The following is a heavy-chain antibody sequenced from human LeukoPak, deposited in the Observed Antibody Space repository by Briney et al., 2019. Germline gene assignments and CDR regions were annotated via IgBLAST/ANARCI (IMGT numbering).Heavy chain of an antibody. V-gene: IGHV3-7*01. CDR1: GFTFSSYW. CDR2: IKQDGSEK. Sequence: PGGSLRLSCAASGFTFSSYWMSWVRQAPGKGLEWVANIKQDGSEKYYVDSVKGRFTISRDNAKNSLYLQMNSLRAEDTAVYYCARDQVVPAAMPGVVWNWGQGTLVTVSS. CDR3: ARDQVVPAAMPGVVWN. J-gene: IGHJ4*02. D-gene: IGHD2-2*01.